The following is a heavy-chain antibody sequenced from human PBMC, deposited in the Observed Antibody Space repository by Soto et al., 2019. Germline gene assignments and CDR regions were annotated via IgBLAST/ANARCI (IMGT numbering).Heavy chain of an antibody. Sequence: QVQLVQSGAEVKKPGSSVKVSCKASGGTFSRYSFTWVRQAPGHGREWMGRIMPVFGIASYAQKFQGRVTSTADESTSTAFMELSSLRSEDTAVYYCAREDRDRETGLVPAAIDGMDVWGQGTTVTVSS. D-gene: IGHD2-2*01. J-gene: IGHJ6*02. CDR1: GGTFSRYS. CDR2: IMPVFGIA. V-gene: IGHV1-69*08. CDR3: AREDRDRETGLVPAAIDGMDV.